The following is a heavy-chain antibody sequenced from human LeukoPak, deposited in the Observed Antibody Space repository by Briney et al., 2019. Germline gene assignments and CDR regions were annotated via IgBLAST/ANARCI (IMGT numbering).Heavy chain of an antibody. CDR2: ISGNNDNP. Sequence: ASVKVSCKTSGYTFSNFGISWVRQAPGQGLEWMGWISGNNDNPNYGQKFQGRFTVTTDSSTSTAYMELRNLRFDDTAVYYCARDGTSTDDYWGQGTPVTVSS. CDR1: GYTFSNFG. J-gene: IGHJ4*02. CDR3: ARDGTSTDDY. D-gene: IGHD2-2*01. V-gene: IGHV1-18*01.